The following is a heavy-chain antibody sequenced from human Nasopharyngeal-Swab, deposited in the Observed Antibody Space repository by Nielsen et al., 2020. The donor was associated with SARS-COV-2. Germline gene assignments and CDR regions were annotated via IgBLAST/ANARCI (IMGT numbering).Heavy chain of an antibody. CDR3: AKDQGDQWLVLDY. D-gene: IGHD6-19*01. CDR2: ISGSGGST. CDR1: GFTFSSYA. Sequence: GESLKISCAASGFTFSSYAMSWVRQAPGKGLEWVSAISGSGGSTYYADSVKGRFTISRDNSKNTLYLQTNSLRAEDTAVYYCAKDQGDQWLVLDYWGQGTLVTVSS. J-gene: IGHJ4*02. V-gene: IGHV3-23*01.